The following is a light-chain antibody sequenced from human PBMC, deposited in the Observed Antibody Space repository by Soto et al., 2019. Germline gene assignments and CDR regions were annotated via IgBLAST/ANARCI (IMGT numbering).Light chain of an antibody. CDR1: QDINSW. V-gene: IGKV1D-16*01. CDR2: AAS. CDR3: LQYNVYPLT. J-gene: IGKJ4*01. Sequence: DVQMTQSPSSLSASVGDRVTITCRASQDINSWLAWYQQKPGQAPKSLIYAASSLQTGVPSRFSGSESGTDFTLTISSLQPEDSATYYCLQYNVYPLTFGGGTKVEIK.